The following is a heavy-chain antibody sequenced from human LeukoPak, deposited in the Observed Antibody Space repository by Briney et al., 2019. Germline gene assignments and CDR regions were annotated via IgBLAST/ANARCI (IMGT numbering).Heavy chain of an antibody. J-gene: IGHJ6*03. CDR3: ARGPAVTAYYYYYMDV. Sequence: ASVKVSCKASGYTFTGYYMHWVRQAPGQGLEWMGWINPNSGGTNYAQKFQGRVTMTRDTSISTAYMEPSRLRSDDTAVYYCARGPAVTAYYYYYMDVWDKGTTVTVSS. V-gene: IGHV1-2*02. D-gene: IGHD4-17*01. CDR1: GYTFTGYY. CDR2: INPNSGGT.